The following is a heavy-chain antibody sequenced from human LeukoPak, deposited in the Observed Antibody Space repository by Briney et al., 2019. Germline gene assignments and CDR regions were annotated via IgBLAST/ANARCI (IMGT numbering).Heavy chain of an antibody. Sequence: GGSLRLSCAASGFTFSSYAMTWVRQAPGKGLEWVSAISGSGGSTYYADSVKGRFTISRDNSKNTLYLQMNSLRAEDTAVCYCAKGDHYYDTSGDYYMDVWGKGTTVTVSS. CDR3: AKGDHYYDTSGDYYMDV. CDR2: ISGSGGST. CDR1: GFTFSSYA. D-gene: IGHD3-22*01. J-gene: IGHJ6*03. V-gene: IGHV3-23*01.